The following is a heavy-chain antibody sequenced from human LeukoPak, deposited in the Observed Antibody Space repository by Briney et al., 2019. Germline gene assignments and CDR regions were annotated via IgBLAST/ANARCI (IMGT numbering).Heavy chain of an antibody. J-gene: IGHJ4*02. D-gene: IGHD3-10*01. V-gene: IGHV1-18*01. CDR3: ARALGDGSGSYYFDY. Sequence: ASVKVSCKASGYTFTSYGISWVRQAPGQGLEWMGWISAYNGNTNYAQKLQGRVTMTTDTSTSTAYMELRSLRPDDTAVYYCARALGDGSGSYYFDYWGQGTLVTVSS. CDR2: ISAYNGNT. CDR1: GYTFTSYG.